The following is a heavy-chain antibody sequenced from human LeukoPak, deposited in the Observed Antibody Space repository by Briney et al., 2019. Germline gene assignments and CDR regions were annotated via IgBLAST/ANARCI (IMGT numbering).Heavy chain of an antibody. Sequence: GGSLRLSCAASGFTFSGYSMNWIRQAPGKGLEWLSYISSGSRTIYYADSVRGRFTVSRDNAKNSLYLQMNSLRAEDTAVYYCARESISGHRDFDYWGQGALVTVSP. J-gene: IGHJ4*02. CDR2: ISSGSRTI. D-gene: IGHD5-12*01. CDR3: ARESISGHRDFDY. CDR1: GFTFSGYS. V-gene: IGHV3-48*01.